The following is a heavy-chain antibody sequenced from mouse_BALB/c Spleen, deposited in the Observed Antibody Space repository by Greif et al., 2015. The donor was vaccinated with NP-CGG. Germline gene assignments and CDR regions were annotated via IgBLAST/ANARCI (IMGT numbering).Heavy chain of an antibody. V-gene: IGHV7-1*02. CDR2: SRNKANDYTT. CDR1: GFTFSDFY. D-gene: IGHD1-1*01. CDR3: ARDYYGSSYWYFDV. J-gene: IGHJ1*01. Sequence: EVKLVASGGGLVQPGGSLRLSCATSGFTFSDFYMEWVRQPPGKRLEWIAASRNKANDYTTEYSASVKGRFIVSRDTSQSILYLQMNALRAEDTAIYYCARDYYGSSYWYFDVWGAGTTVTVSS.